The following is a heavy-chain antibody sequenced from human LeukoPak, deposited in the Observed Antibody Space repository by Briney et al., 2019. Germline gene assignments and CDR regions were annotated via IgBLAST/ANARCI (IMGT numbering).Heavy chain of an antibody. D-gene: IGHD1-14*01. CDR3: TNHLDY. Sequence: GGSLRLSCAASGFTFSSYWMHWVRQAPGKGLVWVSRINSDGSSTSYADSVKGRFTISRDDSKSIAYLQMNSLKTEDTAVYYCTNHLDYWGQGTLVTVSS. V-gene: IGHV3-74*01. J-gene: IGHJ4*02. CDR1: GFTFSSYW. CDR2: INSDGSST.